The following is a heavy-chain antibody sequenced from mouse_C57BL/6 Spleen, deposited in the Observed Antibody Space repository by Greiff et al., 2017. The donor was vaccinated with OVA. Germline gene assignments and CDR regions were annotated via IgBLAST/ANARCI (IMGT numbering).Heavy chain of an antibody. CDR2: IDPNSGGT. V-gene: IGHV1-72*01. J-gene: IGHJ1*03. Sequence: QVQLQQPGAELVKPGASVKLSCKASGYTFTSYWMHWVKQRPGRGLEWIGRIDPNSGGTKYNEKFKSKATLTVDKPSSTAYMQLSSLTSEDSAVYDGARGGYYGSSHWYFDVWGTGTTVTVSS. CDR1: GYTFTSYW. CDR3: ARGGYYGSSHWYFDV. D-gene: IGHD1-1*01.